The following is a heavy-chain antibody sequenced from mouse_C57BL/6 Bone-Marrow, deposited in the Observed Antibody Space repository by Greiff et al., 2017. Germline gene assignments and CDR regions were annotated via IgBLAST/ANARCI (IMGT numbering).Heavy chain of an antibody. V-gene: IGHV1-76*01. CDR2: IYPGSGNT. J-gene: IGHJ1*03. D-gene: IGHD2-3*01. CDR1: GYTFTDYY. Sequence: QVQLQQSGAELVRPGASVKLSCKASGYTFTDYYINWVKQRPGQGLEWIARIYPGSGNTYYNEKFKGKATLTAEKSSSTAYMQLSSLTSEDSAVYFCARSHDGYLYFDVWGTGTTVTVSS. CDR3: ARSHDGYLYFDV.